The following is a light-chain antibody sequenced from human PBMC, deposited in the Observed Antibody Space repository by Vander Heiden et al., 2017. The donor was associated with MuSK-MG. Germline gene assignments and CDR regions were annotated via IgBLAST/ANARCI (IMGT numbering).Light chain of an antibody. J-gene: IGLJ2*01. Sequence: SYVLTQPPSVSVAPGKTARITCGGNNIGSKSVHWYQQKPGPAPVLVVYDDSDRPSGIPERFSGSNSGNTATLTISRVEAGDEADYYCQAWDSSSDHVVFGGGTKLTVL. CDR1: NIGSKS. V-gene: IGLV3-21*03. CDR3: QAWDSSSDHVV. CDR2: DDS.